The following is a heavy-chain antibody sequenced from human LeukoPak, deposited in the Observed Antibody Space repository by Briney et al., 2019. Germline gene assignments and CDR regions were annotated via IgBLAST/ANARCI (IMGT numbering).Heavy chain of an antibody. CDR1: GGSISSYY. V-gene: IGHV4-59*01. Sequence: SETLSLTCTVSGGSISSYYWSWIRQPPGKGLEWIGYIYYSGSTNYNPSLKSRVTISVDTSKNQFSLKLSSVTAADTAVYYCARDGSRSWYNGYYYYYMDVWGKGTTVTI. J-gene: IGHJ6*03. D-gene: IGHD6-13*01. CDR3: ARDGSRSWYNGYYYYYMDV. CDR2: IYYSGST.